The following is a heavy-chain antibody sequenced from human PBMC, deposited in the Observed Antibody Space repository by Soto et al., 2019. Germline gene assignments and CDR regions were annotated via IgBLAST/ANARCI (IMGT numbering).Heavy chain of an antibody. V-gene: IGHV1-2*02. J-gene: IGHJ4*02. CDR2: INPNSGGT. CDR1: GYTFTGYY. Sequence: ASVKVSCKASGYTFTGYYMHWVRQAPGQGLEWMGWINPNSGGTNYAQKFQGRVTMTRDTSISTAYMELSRLRSDDTPVYYCARRLVGALDYFDYWRQGTLVTVSS. CDR3: ARRLVGALDYFDY. D-gene: IGHD1-26*01.